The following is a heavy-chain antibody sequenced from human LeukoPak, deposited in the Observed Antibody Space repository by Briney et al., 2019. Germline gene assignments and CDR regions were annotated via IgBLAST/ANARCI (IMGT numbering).Heavy chain of an antibody. CDR1: GGSISSSGYY. V-gene: IGHV4-39*01. CDR2: IYYSGST. D-gene: IGHD4-23*01. CDR3: ATSPQYGGY. J-gene: IGHJ4*02. Sequence: SETLSLTCTVSGGSISSSGYYRGWSRQPPGKGLEWIGNIYYSGSTQYNPSLKSRVTISVDTSKNQFSLKLRSVTAADTAVYYCATSPQYGGYWGQGTLVTVSS.